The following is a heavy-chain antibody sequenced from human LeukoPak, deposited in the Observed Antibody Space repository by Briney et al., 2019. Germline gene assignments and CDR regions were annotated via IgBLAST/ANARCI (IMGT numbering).Heavy chain of an antibody. V-gene: IGHV3-53*01. Sequence: PGGSLRLSCAASGFTVSSNYMSWVRQAPGKGLEWVSVIYSGGSTYYADSVKGRFTISRDNSKNTLYLQTNSLRAEDTAVYYCARAVPPVMTFDYWGQGTLVTVSS. D-gene: IGHD2-21*01. CDR1: GFTVSSNY. J-gene: IGHJ4*02. CDR3: ARAVPPVMTFDY. CDR2: IYSGGST.